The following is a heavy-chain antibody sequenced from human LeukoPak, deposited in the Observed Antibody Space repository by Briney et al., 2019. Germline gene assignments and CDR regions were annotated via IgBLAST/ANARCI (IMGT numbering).Heavy chain of an antibody. CDR2: IYYSGST. CDR1: GGSISSYY. J-gene: IGHJ4*02. D-gene: IGHD6-19*01. CDR3: ARGGYSSGPLLG. Sequence: SETLSLTCTVSGGSISSYYWSWIRQPPGKGLEWIGYIYYSGSTNYNPSLKSRVTISVDTSKNQFSLKLSSVTAADTAVYYCARGGYSSGPLLGWGQGTLVTVSS. V-gene: IGHV4-59*01.